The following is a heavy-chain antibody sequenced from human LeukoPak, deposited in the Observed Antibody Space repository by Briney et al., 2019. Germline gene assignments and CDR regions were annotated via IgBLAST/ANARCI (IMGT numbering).Heavy chain of an antibody. J-gene: IGHJ5*02. V-gene: IGHV4-34*01. CDR2: INHSGST. CDR1: GGSFSGYY. D-gene: IGHD3-10*01. CDR3: ARVLVVRGVILNWFDP. Sequence: SETLSLTCAVYGGSFSGYYWSWIRQPPGKGLEWIGEINHSGSTNYNPSLKSRVTISVDTSKNQFSLKLSSVPAADTVVYYCARVLVVRGVILNWFDPWGQGTLVTVSS.